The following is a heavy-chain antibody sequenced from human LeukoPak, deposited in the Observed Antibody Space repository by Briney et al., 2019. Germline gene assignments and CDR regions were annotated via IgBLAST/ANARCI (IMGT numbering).Heavy chain of an antibody. CDR2: IIPIFGTA. J-gene: IGHJ4*02. CDR1: GGTFSSYA. Sequence: SVKVSCKASGGTFSSYAISWVRQAPGQGLEWMGRIIPIFGTANYAQKFQGRVTITTDESTSTAYMELSSLRSEDPAVYYCASYDSCGYYPHYDYWGQGTLVTVSS. V-gene: IGHV1-69*05. D-gene: IGHD3-22*01. CDR3: ASYDSCGYYPHYDY.